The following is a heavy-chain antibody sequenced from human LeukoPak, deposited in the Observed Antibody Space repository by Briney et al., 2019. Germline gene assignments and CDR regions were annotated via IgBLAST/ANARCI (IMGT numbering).Heavy chain of an antibody. J-gene: IGHJ4*02. CDR3: ARYHDFWSGYQY. CDR2: IYHSGST. D-gene: IGHD3-3*01. CDR1: GGSFSGYY. V-gene: IGHV4-34*01. Sequence: KPSETLSLTCAVYGGSFSGYYWSWIRQPPGKGLEWIGEIYHSGSTNYNPSLKSRVTISVDKSKNQFSLKLSSVTAADTAVYYCARYHDFWSGYQYWGQGTLVTVSS.